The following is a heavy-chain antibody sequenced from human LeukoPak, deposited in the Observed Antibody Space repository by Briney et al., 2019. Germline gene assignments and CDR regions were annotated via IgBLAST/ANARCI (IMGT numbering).Heavy chain of an antibody. V-gene: IGHV5-51*01. D-gene: IGHD3-22*01. CDR3: TRQGVYYSDSSAFYY. CDR1: GYRFSNYW. Sequence: GESLKISCKGSGYRFSNYWIGWVRQIPGKGLELMGAIYPGDSDTRYSPSFQGQVTISADKSITTAYLQWSSLRASDTATYFCTRQGVYYSDSSAFYYWGQGTLVTVSS. CDR2: IYPGDSDT. J-gene: IGHJ4*02.